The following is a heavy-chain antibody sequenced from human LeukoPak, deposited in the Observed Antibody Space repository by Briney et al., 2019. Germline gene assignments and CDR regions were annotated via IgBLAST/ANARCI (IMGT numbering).Heavy chain of an antibody. CDR3: ARDGRITIFGYYYYYYMDV. CDR1: GYTFTSYG. V-gene: IGHV1-18*01. Sequence: ASVKVSCKASGYTFTSYGVSWVRQAPGQGLEWMGWISAYNGNTNYAQKFQGRVTITTDESTSTAYMELSSLRSEDTAVYYCARDGRITIFGYYYYYYMDVWGKGTTVTVSS. D-gene: IGHD3-3*01. CDR2: ISAYNGNT. J-gene: IGHJ6*03.